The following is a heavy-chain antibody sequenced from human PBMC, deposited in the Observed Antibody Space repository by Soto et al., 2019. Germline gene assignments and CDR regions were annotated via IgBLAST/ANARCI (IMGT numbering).Heavy chain of an antibody. D-gene: IGHD3-10*01. CDR3: VRDNWPGGYFDH. Sequence: EVQLVESGGGLIQPGGSPRLSCAASGFIVSRNYMSWVRQAPGKGLEWVSVIYAGASTYYADSVKGRFTISRDNSKNTLYLQMNSLRAEDTAVYYCVRDNWPGGYFDHWGQGTLVAVSS. V-gene: IGHV3-53*01. J-gene: IGHJ4*02. CDR1: GFIVSRNY. CDR2: IYAGAST.